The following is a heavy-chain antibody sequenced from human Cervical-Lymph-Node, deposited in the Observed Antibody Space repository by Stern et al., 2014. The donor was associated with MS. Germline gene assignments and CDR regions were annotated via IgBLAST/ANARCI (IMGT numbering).Heavy chain of an antibody. V-gene: IGHV3-7*01. J-gene: IGHJ5*02. CDR2: IKTYGSEK. CDR1: GFTFSNYW. Sequence: EVHLVESGGGLVQPGESLRLSCAVSGFTFSNYWMTWVRQAPGKGLEWVASIKTYGSEKSYVASVKGRFTISRDNAKNSLYLQMNSLRAEDTAVYYCARAVRELGTWGQGTLVTVSS. CDR3: ARAVRELGT. D-gene: IGHD1-7*01.